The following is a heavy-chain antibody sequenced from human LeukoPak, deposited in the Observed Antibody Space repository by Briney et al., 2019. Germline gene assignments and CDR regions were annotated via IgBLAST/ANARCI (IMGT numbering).Heavy chain of an antibody. V-gene: IGHV4-39*02. CDR1: GDSISRSTYY. CDR3: ARSSGTGTFSY. CDR2: VYYGRSP. Sequence: MSSETLSLTCTVSGDSISRSTYYWAWIRQPPGKGLEWIGSVYYGRSPYFNPSLESRATIPVDTSKNHFSLKMSSVTAADTAVYYCARSSGTGTFSYWGQGTLVTVSS. J-gene: IGHJ4*02. D-gene: IGHD6-25*01.